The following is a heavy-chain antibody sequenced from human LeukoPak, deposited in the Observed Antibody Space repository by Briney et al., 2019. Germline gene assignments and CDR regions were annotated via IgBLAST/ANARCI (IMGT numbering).Heavy chain of an antibody. CDR3: ARDHIAVRPGHFDY. V-gene: IGHV1-18*01. Sequence: ASMKVSCKASGYTFTTYGINWLRQAPGQGLEWMGWISVYNGNTKFAQKFQARVTMTTDTSTSTAYMELRSLRSDDTAVYYCARDHIAVRPGHFDYWGQGTLVPVS. CDR1: GYTFTTYG. D-gene: IGHD6-19*01. CDR2: ISVYNGNT. J-gene: IGHJ4*02.